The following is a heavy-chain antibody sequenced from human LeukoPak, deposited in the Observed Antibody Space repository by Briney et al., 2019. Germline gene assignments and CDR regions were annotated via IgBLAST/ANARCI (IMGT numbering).Heavy chain of an antibody. CDR1: RFTFSNYW. Sequence: GGSLRLSCAASRFTFSNYWMNWFRQAPGKGLEWVANIKEDGSEKYYVDSVKGRFTISRDNAKNSLYLQMNSLRAEDTAVYYCARTIRGYWGQGTLVTVPS. J-gene: IGHJ4*02. CDR2: IKEDGSEK. D-gene: IGHD3-10*01. V-gene: IGHV3-7*01. CDR3: ARTIRGY.